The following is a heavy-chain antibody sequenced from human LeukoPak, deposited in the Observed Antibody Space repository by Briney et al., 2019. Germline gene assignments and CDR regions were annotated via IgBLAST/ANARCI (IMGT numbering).Heavy chain of an antibody. V-gene: IGHV3-20*04. Sequence: GGSLRLSCAASGFTFSSYSMNWVRQAPGKGLEWVSGINWNGGSTGYADSVKGRFTISRDNSKNTLYLQLNTVRAEDTALYYCAQGGTNYYYMDVWGNGTTVTVSS. CDR3: AQGGTNYYYMDV. CDR1: GFTFSSYS. CDR2: INWNGGST. J-gene: IGHJ6*03. D-gene: IGHD3-10*01.